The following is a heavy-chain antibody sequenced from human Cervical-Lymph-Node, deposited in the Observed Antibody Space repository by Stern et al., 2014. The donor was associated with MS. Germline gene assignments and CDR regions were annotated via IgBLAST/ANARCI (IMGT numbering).Heavy chain of an antibody. CDR3: ARELNWNDIFTNVFDI. D-gene: IGHD1-20*01. V-gene: IGHV1-2*02. CDR2: INAKSGIT. J-gene: IGHJ3*02. CDR1: GYTFSDHY. Sequence: VHLVESGAEVKKPGASVKVSCKASGYTFSDHYMHWVRQAPGQGLEWMGWINAKSGITNYAQKFQGRVTMTRVTSISTAYMELSSLRSDDTAVYYCARELNWNDIFTNVFDIWGQGTMVTVSS.